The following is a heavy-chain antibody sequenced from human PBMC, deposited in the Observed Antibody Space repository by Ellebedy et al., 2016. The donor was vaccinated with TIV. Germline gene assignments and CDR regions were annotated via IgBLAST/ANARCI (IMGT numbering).Heavy chain of an antibody. CDR3: ASRRSEYFQH. CDR2: IYYSGST. Sequence: MPSETLSLTCTVSGGSISSSSYYWSWIRQPPGKGLEWIGYIYYSGSTNYNPSLKSRVTISVDTSKNQFSLKLSSVTAADTAVYYCASRRSEYFQHWGQGTLVTVSS. J-gene: IGHJ1*01. V-gene: IGHV4-61*01. CDR1: GGSISSSSYY.